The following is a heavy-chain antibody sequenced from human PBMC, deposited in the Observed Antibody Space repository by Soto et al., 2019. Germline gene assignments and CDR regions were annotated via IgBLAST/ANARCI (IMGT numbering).Heavy chain of an antibody. V-gene: IGHV3-30-3*01. D-gene: IGHD6-19*01. CDR3: ASSGRPVAATLIFDP. J-gene: IGHJ5*02. Sequence: GGSLRLSCAASGFTFSSYAMHWVRQAPGKGLEWVAVISYDGSNKYYADSVKGRFTISRDNSKNTLYLQMNSLGAEDTAVYYCASSGRPVAATLIFDPWGQGTLVTVSS. CDR2: ISYDGSNK. CDR1: GFTFSSYA.